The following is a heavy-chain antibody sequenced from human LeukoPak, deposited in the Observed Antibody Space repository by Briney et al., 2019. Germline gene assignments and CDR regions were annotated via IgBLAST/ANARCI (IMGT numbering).Heavy chain of an antibody. V-gene: IGHV4/OR15-8*01. J-gene: IGHJ4*02. CDR3: ARDSIAGYSLSW. D-gene: IGHD3-9*01. CDR2: ISHSGSP. Sequence: SETLSLTCGVSGGFIINGKWWSWVRQPPGKGLEWIGEISHSGSPNYNPSLKGRLTISVDTAKNQFSLKLSSVTAADTAVYYCARDSIAGYSLSWWGQGTLVTVSS. CDR1: GGFIINGKW.